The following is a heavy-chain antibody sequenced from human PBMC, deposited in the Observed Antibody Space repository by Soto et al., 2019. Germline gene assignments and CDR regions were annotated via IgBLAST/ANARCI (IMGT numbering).Heavy chain of an antibody. D-gene: IGHD1-7*01. CDR1: GGTIRSPDW. CDR2: IFQSGST. Sequence: SETLSLTCGVSGGTIRSPDWWTWVRQPPGKGLEWIGEIFQSGSTNYTPPLKSRVTISLDKSENQFSLKVTSLTAADTAVYYCASRAPGTSVDYWGQGTLVTVSS. V-gene: IGHV4-4*02. CDR3: ASRAPGTSVDY. J-gene: IGHJ4*02.